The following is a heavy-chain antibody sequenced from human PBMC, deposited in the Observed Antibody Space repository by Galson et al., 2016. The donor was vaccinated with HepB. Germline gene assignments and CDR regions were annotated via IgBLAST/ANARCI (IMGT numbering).Heavy chain of an antibody. D-gene: IGHD1-26*01. CDR3: VQGSTAPAV. J-gene: IGHJ6*04. V-gene: IGHV3-23*01. CDR2: ISRSGDST. Sequence: SLRLSCAASGFTFSNYGMTWVRQAPGKGLEVVSSISRSGDSTDYADSVKGRFTISRDNSQNTLALQMNSLTAPDPAIYYCVQGSTAPAVWGKGTTVTVSS. CDR1: GFTFSNYG.